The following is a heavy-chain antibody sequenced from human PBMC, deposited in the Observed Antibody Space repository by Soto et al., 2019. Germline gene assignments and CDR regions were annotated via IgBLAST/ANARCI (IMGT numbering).Heavy chain of an antibody. CDR3: VKPPVITASYYYYDMDV. J-gene: IGHJ6*02. V-gene: IGHV3-53*02. D-gene: IGHD4-4*01. Sequence: EVQLVETGGGLIQPGGSLRLSCAASGFIVSRNYMYWVRQAPGKGLEWVSVIDGGGYTYYADSVKGRFTISRDNSKNTVFLQMNSLRDEDTAVYYCVKPPVITASYYYYDMDVWGQGTTVTVSS. CDR2: IDGGGYT. CDR1: GFIVSRNY.